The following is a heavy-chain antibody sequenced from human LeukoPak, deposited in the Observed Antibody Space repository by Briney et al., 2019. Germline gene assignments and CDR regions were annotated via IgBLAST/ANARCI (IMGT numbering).Heavy chain of an antibody. J-gene: IGHJ4*02. CDR3: VAGATRRFDY. Sequence: NASETLSLTCTVSGGSINSYYWSWIRQPPGKGLESIGYIHYTGSTNYNPSLKSRVTISVDTSKNQFSLKLSSVTAADTAVYYCVAGATRRFDYWGQGTLVTVSS. CDR1: GGSINSYY. D-gene: IGHD1-26*01. CDR2: IHYTGST. V-gene: IGHV4-59*01.